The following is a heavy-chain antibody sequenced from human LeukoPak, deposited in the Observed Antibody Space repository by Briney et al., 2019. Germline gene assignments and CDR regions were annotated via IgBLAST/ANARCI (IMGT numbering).Heavy chain of an antibody. V-gene: IGHV4-4*02. CDR2: IHHSGST. J-gene: IGHJ4*02. CDR3: ARTGDRYFDY. CDR1: GGSISSGNW. D-gene: IGHD1-14*01. Sequence: SETLSLTCAVSGGSISSGNWWSWVRQPPEKGLEWIGEIHHSGSTSYNPSLKSRVTISVDKSRNQFSLKVNSVTAADTAVYYCARTGDRYFDYWGQGTLVTASS.